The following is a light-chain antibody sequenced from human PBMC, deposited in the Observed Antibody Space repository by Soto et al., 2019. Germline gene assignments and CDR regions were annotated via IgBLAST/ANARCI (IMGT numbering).Light chain of an antibody. Sequence: EIVLTQSPGTLSLSPGERATLSCRASQSVSSSYLAWYQQKPGQARRLLIYGSSSRASGIPDRFSGSGSGTDFTITISRLEPEDVEVYYCQQYGSSRTFGQGTKVEIK. J-gene: IGKJ1*01. CDR3: QQYGSSRT. CDR2: GSS. V-gene: IGKV3-20*01. CDR1: QSVSSSY.